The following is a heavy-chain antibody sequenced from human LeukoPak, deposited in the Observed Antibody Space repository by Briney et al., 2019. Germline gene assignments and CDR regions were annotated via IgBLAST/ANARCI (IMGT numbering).Heavy chain of an antibody. Sequence: GGSLRLSCAASGFTFSSYWMSWVRQAPGKGLEWVANIKQDGSEKYYVDSVKGRFTISRDNAKNSLYLQMNSLRAEDTAVYYCARGGNYYGSGRTSFDYWGQGTLVTVSS. CDR2: IKQDGSEK. V-gene: IGHV3-7*04. J-gene: IGHJ4*02. D-gene: IGHD3-10*01. CDR1: GFTFSSYW. CDR3: ARGGNYYGSGRTSFDY.